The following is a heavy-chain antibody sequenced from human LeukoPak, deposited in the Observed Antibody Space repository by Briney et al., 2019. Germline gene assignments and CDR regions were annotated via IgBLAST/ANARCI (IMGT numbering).Heavy chain of an antibody. CDR2: IYYSGST. J-gene: IGHJ4*02. CDR3: ARVGYSGYEFDY. CDR1: GGSISSYY. V-gene: IGHV4-59*08. D-gene: IGHD5-12*01. Sequence: PSETLSLTCTVSGGSISSYYWSWIRQPPGKGLEWIGYIYYSGSTNYNPSLKSRVTISVDTSKNQFSLKLSSVTAADTAVYYCARVGYSGYEFDYWGQGTLVTVSS.